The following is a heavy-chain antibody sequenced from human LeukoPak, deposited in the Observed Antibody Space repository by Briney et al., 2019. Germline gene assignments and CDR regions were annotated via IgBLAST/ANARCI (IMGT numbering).Heavy chain of an antibody. CDR1: GFTFSNAW. Sequence: GGSLRLSCAASGFTFSNAWMSWVRQAPGKGLEWVGRIKSRTDGGTTDYAAPVKGRFTISRDDSKNTLYLQMNSPKTEDTAVYYCTTDLAMVRGVKYYWGQGTLVTVSS. CDR2: IKSRTDGGTT. D-gene: IGHD3-10*01. J-gene: IGHJ4*02. V-gene: IGHV3-15*01. CDR3: TTDLAMVRGVKYY.